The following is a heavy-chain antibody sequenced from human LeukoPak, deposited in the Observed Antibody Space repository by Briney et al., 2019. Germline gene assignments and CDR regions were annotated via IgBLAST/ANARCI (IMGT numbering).Heavy chain of an antibody. Sequence: KPSETLSLTCAVSGYSISSGYYWGWIRQPPGKGLEWIGSIYHSGSTYYNPSLKSRVTISVDTSKNQFSLKLSSVTAADTAVYYCARFEYSSSPGGYFDYWGQGTLVTVSS. J-gene: IGHJ4*02. CDR1: GYSISSGYY. CDR2: IYHSGST. D-gene: IGHD6-6*01. CDR3: ARFEYSSSPGGYFDY. V-gene: IGHV4-38-2*01.